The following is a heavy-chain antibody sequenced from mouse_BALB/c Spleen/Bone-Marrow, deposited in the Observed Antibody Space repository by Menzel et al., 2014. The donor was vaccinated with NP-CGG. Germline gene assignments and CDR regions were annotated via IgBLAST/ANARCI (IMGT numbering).Heavy chain of an antibody. Sequence: VKLMESGAELAKPGASVKMSCKASGYTFTSYWMHWVKQRPGQGLEWIGYINPSTTYSAYNQKFKDKATLTADKSSSTAYMQLSSLTSEDSAVYYCALYYRYDYFDYWGQGTTLTVSS. CDR3: ALYYRYDYFDY. CDR1: GYTFTSYW. CDR2: INPSTTYS. V-gene: IGHV1-7*01. D-gene: IGHD2-14*01. J-gene: IGHJ2*01.